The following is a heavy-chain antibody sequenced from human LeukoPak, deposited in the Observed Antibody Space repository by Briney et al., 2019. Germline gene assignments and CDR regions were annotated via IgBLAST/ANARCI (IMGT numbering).Heavy chain of an antibody. D-gene: IGHD3-22*01. CDR3: GRVDRSGYEYGYKGMDV. CDR2: INAGNGNT. J-gene: IGHJ6*02. CDR1: GYPFTSYA. Sequence: ASVRVCGKAAGYPFTSYAIHWVRQAPGQRLEWMRGINAGNGNTKYSQKFQGRVSINRDTSASTAYMELSSMRTEETAVYYCGRVDRSGYEYGYKGMDVWGQGTTVTVSS. V-gene: IGHV1-3*01.